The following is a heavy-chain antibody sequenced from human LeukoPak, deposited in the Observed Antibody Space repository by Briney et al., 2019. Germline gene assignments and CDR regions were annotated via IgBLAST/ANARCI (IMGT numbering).Heavy chain of an antibody. CDR2: ITSTSSTI. Sequence: GGSLRLSCAASGFTFSSNTMHWVRQAPGKGLDWVSYITSTSSTIYYADSVKGRFTISRDNAKNSLYLQMNSLRAEDTAVYYCARIDIAVASAFILDAFGIWGQGTMVTVSS. D-gene: IGHD2-2*01. V-gene: IGHV3-48*04. J-gene: IGHJ3*02. CDR1: GFTFSSNT. CDR3: ARIDIAVASAFILDAFGI.